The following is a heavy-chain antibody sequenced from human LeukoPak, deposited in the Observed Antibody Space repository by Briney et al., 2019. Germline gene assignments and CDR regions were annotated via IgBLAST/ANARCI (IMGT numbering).Heavy chain of an antibody. Sequence: ASVRVSCKASGYTFINYGISWVRQAPGQGLEWMGWISANSGNTKFAQKVQGRITMTTDTSTSTAYMELRSLRSDDTAIYYCARDRHYEASTVFDPWGQGTLVTVSS. J-gene: IGHJ5*02. D-gene: IGHD3-3*01. CDR1: GYTFINYG. CDR3: ARDRHYEASTVFDP. V-gene: IGHV1-18*01. CDR2: ISANSGNT.